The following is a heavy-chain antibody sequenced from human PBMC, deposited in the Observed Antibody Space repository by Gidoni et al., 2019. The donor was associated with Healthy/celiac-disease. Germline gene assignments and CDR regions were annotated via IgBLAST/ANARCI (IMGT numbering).Heavy chain of an antibody. CDR1: GGSISSGGYY. D-gene: IGHD4-17*01. J-gene: IGHJ4*02. V-gene: IGHV4-31*03. CDR3: ARADYGDYVLIDY. CDR2: IYYSGST. Sequence: QVQLQESGTGLVKPSQRLSLTCNVSGGSISSGGYYWSWIRQHPGRGLEWIGYIYYSGSTYYNPSLKSRVTISVDTSKNQFSLKLSSVTAADTAVYYCARADYGDYVLIDYWGQGTLVTVSS.